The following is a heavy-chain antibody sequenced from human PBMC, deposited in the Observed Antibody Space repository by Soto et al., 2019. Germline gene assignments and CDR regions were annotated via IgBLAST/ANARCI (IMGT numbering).Heavy chain of an antibody. V-gene: IGHV4-59*08. CDR1: GGSISSYY. Sequence: SEILSLTCTVSGGSISSYYWSWIRQPPGKGLEWIGYIYYSGSTNYNPSLKSRVTISVDTSKNQFSLKLSSVTAADTAVYYCARLSSVLLWFGPFDYWGQGTLVTVSS. J-gene: IGHJ4*02. CDR3: ARLSSVLLWFGPFDY. CDR2: IYYSGST. D-gene: IGHD3-10*01.